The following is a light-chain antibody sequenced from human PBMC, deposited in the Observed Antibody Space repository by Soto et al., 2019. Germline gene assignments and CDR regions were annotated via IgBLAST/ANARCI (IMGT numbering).Light chain of an antibody. CDR3: CSYTTTNSRV. CDR2: EVV. Sequence: QSALTQPPSASGSPGQSVTISCTGTKNDIGVYDFVSWYQHHPGKAPRLIIYEVVQRPSGVPDRFSGSKSGNTASLTVSGLQAADEADYYCCSYTTTNSRVFGGGTKLTVL. V-gene: IGLV2-8*01. CDR1: KNDIGVYDF. J-gene: IGLJ3*02.